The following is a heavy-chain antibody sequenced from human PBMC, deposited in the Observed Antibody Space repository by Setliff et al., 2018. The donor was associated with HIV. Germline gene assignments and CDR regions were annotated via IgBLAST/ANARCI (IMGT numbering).Heavy chain of an antibody. CDR3: HSGYDTEEQSYFDY. J-gene: IGHJ4*02. V-gene: IGHV3-74*01. CDR1: GFTFDRFW. CDR2: VNTDGSSK. D-gene: IGHD5-12*01. Sequence: GGSLRLSCAAAGFTFDRFWMHWVRQAPGKGLVWVSRVNTDGSSKTYADSVKDRFTISRDNAKNTLYLQMNSLRAEDTGVYYCHSGYDTEEQSYFDYWGQGALVTVSS.